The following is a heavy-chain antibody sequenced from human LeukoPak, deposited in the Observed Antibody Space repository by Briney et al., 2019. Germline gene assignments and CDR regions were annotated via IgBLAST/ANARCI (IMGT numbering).Heavy chain of an antibody. D-gene: IGHD6-6*01. V-gene: IGHV3-11*06. J-gene: IGHJ6*02. CDR1: GFTFSDYY. Sequence: PGGSLRLSCAASGFTFSDYYMSWIRQAPEKGLAWVSYISSSSSYTNYADSVKGRFTISRDNAKNSLYLQMNSLRAEDTAVYYCARGTRDSSSGYYGMDVWGQGTTVTVSS. CDR2: ISSSSSYT. CDR3: ARGTRDSSSGYYGMDV.